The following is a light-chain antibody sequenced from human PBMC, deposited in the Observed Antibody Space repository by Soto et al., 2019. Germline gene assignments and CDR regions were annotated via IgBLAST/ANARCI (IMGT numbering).Light chain of an antibody. J-gene: IGKJ1*01. CDR2: GAS. V-gene: IGKV3-15*01. Sequence: EIVMTQSPATLSLSPCGRSTLSCRASQSISGTLAWYQQKPGQAPRLLIHGASTRAPGLPARFSGSGSGTDFTLTISSLQSEDFAVYYCQQYNDWPWTFGQGTKVDIK. CDR3: QQYNDWPWT. CDR1: QSISGT.